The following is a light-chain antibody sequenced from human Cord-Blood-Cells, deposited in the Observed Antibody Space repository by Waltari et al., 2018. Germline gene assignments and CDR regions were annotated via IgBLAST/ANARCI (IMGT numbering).Light chain of an antibody. J-gene: IGLJ2*01. Sequence: QSALTQPASVSGSPGQSITISCTGTSSDVGGYNYVSWYQQHPGKAPKLMIYDVSKRPSGVSNRFSGSKSGNTASLTISGLQAEDEADYYCSSYTSSSPDVVFGGGTKL. CDR2: DVS. CDR1: SSDVGGYNY. V-gene: IGLV2-14*01. CDR3: SSYTSSSPDVV.